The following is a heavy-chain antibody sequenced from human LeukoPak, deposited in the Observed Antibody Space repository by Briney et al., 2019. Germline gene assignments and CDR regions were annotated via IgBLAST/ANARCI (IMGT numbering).Heavy chain of an antibody. CDR1: GFTLSYYW. CDR2: IKQDGSEK. CDR3: ARDMAMILGGGAFDI. J-gene: IGHJ3*02. D-gene: IGHD3-16*01. Sequence: GGSLRLSCAASGFTLSYYWISWVRQAPVKVLEWVANIKQDGSEKYYVDSVKGRFTISRDNAKNSLYLRMNSLRAEDTAVYYCARDMAMILGGGAFDIWGQGTMVTVSS. V-gene: IGHV3-7*01.